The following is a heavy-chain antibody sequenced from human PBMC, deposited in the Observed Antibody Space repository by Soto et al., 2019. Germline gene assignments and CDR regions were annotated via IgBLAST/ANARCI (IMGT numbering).Heavy chain of an antibody. Sequence: SETLSLTCTVSGGAISGYYWTWIRQPAGKGLEWIGRIYSSGSTKYNPSLKSRVTMSLDTSKNQFSLRLTSVTAADTAVYYCERGQRFSDWFDPWGQGTLVTVSS. CDR1: GGAISGYY. J-gene: IGHJ5*02. V-gene: IGHV4-4*07. D-gene: IGHD3-3*01. CDR2: IYSSGST. CDR3: ERGQRFSDWFDP.